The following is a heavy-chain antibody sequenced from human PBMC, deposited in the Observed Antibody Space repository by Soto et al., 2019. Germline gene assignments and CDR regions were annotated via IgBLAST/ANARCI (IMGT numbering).Heavy chain of an antibody. CDR1: GYTFTKAV. J-gene: IGHJ5*02. V-gene: IGHV1-8*01. CDR2: IRANNGNT. D-gene: IGHD6-13*01. Sequence: SVNVSCKTSGYTFTKAVVSWGRQATGQGLEWMGWIRANNGNTRYAQKLQGRVTMTRNTSISTAYMELSSLRSEDTAVYYCARERSAAGTGWFDPWGQGTLVTVSS. CDR3: ARERSAAGTGWFDP.